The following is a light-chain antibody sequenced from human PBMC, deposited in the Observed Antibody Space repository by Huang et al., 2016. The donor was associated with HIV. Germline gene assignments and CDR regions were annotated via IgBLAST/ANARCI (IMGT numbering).Light chain of an antibody. V-gene: IGKV3-11*01. CDR1: QGLANY. J-gene: IGKJ4*01. CDR2: DAS. Sequence: EIVLTQSPATLSLSPGERATLSCGASQGLANYLAWYQQKPGQAPRLLIYDASNRATGIPARFSGSGSGTDFTLTISSLEPEDFAVYYCQQRGNWQLTFGGGTKVEIK. CDR3: QQRGNWQLT.